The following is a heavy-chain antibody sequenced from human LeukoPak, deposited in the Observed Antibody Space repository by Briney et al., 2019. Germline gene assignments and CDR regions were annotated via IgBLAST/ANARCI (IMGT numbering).Heavy chain of an antibody. Sequence: RGSTHYYPSLKSRVTISVDTSKNQFSLNVTSVTAADTAVYYCARELIEPDGGGYYNYYMDVWGKGTTVTVSS. CDR2: RGST. J-gene: IGHJ6*03. V-gene: IGHV4-31*02. CDR3: ARELIEPDGGGYYNYYMDV. D-gene: IGHD6-13*01.